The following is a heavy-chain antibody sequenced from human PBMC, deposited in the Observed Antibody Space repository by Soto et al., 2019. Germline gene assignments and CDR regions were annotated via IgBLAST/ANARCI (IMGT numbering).Heavy chain of an antibody. V-gene: IGHV4-30-4*01. Sequence: LSLTCTVSGGSISSGDYYWSWIRQPPGKGLEWIGYIYYSGSTYYNPSLKSRVTISVDTSKNQFSLKLSSVTAADTAVYYCATENLHNWNNLGYNWFDPWGQGTLVTVSS. CDR1: GGSISSGDYY. CDR3: ATENLHNWNNLGYNWFDP. D-gene: IGHD1-20*01. J-gene: IGHJ5*02. CDR2: IYYSGST.